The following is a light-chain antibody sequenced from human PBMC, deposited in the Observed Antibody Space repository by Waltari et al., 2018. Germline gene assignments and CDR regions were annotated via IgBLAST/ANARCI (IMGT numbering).Light chain of an antibody. Sequence: QSALTQPPSVSGSPGQSVTISCTGTRSDVGGYNRVSWYQQPPGTAPKLIIYEVSDRPSGVPDRFSGSKSDNTASLTISGLHAEDDADYYCSSYTSSSTLVFGGGTKLTVL. CDR2: EVS. CDR3: SSYTSSSTLV. V-gene: IGLV2-18*02. CDR1: RSDVGGYNR. J-gene: IGLJ2*01.